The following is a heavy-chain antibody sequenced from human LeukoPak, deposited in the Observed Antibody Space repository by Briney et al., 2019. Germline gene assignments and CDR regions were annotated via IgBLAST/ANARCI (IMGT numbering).Heavy chain of an antibody. V-gene: IGHV3-74*01. CDR1: GFTFSSYW. CDR2: INSDGSST. J-gene: IGHJ3*02. Sequence: GGSLRLSCAASGFTFSSYWMHWVRQAPGKGLVWVSRINSDGSSTSYADSVKGRFTISRDDAKNTLYLQMNSLRAEDTAVYYCARYRSDYSYDAFDIWGPGTMVTVSS. CDR3: ARYRSDYSYDAFDI. D-gene: IGHD3-3*01.